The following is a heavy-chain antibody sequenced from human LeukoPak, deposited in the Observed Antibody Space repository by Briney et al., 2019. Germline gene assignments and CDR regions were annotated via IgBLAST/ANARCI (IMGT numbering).Heavy chain of an antibody. CDR2: IIPIFGTA. D-gene: IGHD5-18*01. CDR1: GGTFSRYA. V-gene: IGHV1-69*13. J-gene: IGHJ4*02. CDR3: ARVGYSYGFDY. Sequence: WASVRVSCKASGGTFSRYAISWVRQAPGQGLEWMGGIIPIFGTANYAQKFQGRVTITADESTSTAYMELSSLRSEDTAVYYCARVGYSYGFDYWGQGTLVTVSS.